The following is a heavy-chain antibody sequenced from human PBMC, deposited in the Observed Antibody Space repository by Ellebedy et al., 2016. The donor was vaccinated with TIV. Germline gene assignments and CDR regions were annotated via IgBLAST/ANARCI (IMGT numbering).Heavy chain of an antibody. V-gene: IGHV4-34*01. CDR2: INHSGST. CDR1: GGSFSGYY. CDR3: ARAPSYCSGGSCYLYAFDI. J-gene: IGHJ3*02. D-gene: IGHD2-15*01. Sequence: MPSETLSLTCAVYGGSFSGYYWSWIRQPPGKGLEWIGEINHSGSTNYNPSLKSRVTISVDTSKNQFSLKLSSVTAADTAVYYCARAPSYCSGGSCYLYAFDIWGQGTMVTVSS.